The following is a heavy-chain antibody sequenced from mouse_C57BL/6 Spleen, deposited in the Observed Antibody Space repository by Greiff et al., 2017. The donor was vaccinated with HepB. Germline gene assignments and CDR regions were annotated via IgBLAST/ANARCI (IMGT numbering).Heavy chain of an antibody. V-gene: IGHV5-16*01. Sequence: EVHLVESEGGLVQPGSSMKLSCTASGFTFSDYYMAWVRQVPEKGLEWVANINYDGSSTYYLDSLKSRFIISRDNAKNILYLQMSSLKSEDTATYYCARDRYYGSSLWYFDVWGTGTTVTVSS. CDR2: INYDGSST. CDR3: ARDRYYGSSLWYFDV. CDR1: GFTFSDYY. D-gene: IGHD1-1*01. J-gene: IGHJ1*03.